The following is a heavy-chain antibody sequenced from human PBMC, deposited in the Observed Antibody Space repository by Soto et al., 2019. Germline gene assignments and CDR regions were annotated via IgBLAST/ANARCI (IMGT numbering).Heavy chain of an antibody. D-gene: IGHD3-16*01. Sequence: EVQLLESGGGLVKPGGSLGLPGEASEFTFSNAWMSWVRQPPGKGLEWVGRIKSKTDGGTTDYAAPVKGRFTISRDDSKNTLYLQMNSLKTEDTAVYYCTTDNPRGYFQHWGQGTLVTVSS. V-gene: IGHV3-15*01. CDR1: EFTFSNAW. CDR3: TTDNPRGYFQH. J-gene: IGHJ1*01. CDR2: IKSKTDGGTT.